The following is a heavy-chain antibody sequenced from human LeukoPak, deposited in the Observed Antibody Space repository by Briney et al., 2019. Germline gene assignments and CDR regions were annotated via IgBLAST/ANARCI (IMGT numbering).Heavy chain of an antibody. Sequence: GGSLRLSCAASGFTFDDYAMHWVRQAPGKGLEWVSLSSGDGGSTYYADSVKGRFTISRDNSKNSLYLQMNSLRTEDTALYYCAKDPYYYDSSGYYYPDYWGQGTLVTVSS. V-gene: IGHV3-43*02. D-gene: IGHD3-22*01. J-gene: IGHJ4*02. CDR2: SSGDGGST. CDR3: AKDPYYYDSSGYYYPDY. CDR1: GFTFDDYA.